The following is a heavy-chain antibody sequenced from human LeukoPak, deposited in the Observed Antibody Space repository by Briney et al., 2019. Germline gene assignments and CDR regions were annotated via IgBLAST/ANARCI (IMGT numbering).Heavy chain of an antibody. CDR1: GGSISSYY. CDR3: ARTRITIFGVVIPDAFDI. J-gene: IGHJ3*02. V-gene: IGHV4-59*01. D-gene: IGHD3-3*01. Sequence: SETLSLTCTVSGGSISSYYWTWIRQPPGKGLEWMGYIYHRGSANYNPSLKSRVTISVDTSKNQFSLKLSSVTAADTAVYYCARTRITIFGVVIPDAFDIWGQGTMVTVSS. CDR2: IYHRGSA.